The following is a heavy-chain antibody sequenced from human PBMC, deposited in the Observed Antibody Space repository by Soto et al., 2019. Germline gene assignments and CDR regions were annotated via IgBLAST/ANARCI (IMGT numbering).Heavy chain of an antibody. CDR3: AKAGFWSGYYSLVDY. D-gene: IGHD3-3*01. CDR1: GFTLDDYA. CDR2: ISWNSGSI. V-gene: IGHV3-9*01. Sequence: GGSLRLSCAASGFTLDDYAMHWVRQAPGKGLEWVSGISWNSGSIGYADSVKGRFTISRDNAKNSLYLQMNSLRAEDTALYYCAKAGFWSGYYSLVDYWGQGT. J-gene: IGHJ4*02.